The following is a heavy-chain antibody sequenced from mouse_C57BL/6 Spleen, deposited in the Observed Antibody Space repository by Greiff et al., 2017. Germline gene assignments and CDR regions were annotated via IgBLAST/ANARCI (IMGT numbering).Heavy chain of an antibody. CDR1: GYTFTSYW. CDR2: IHPSDSAT. J-gene: IGHJ2*01. V-gene: IGHV1-74*01. CDR3: AIGDYSNYENSFDY. Sequence: QVQLQQPGAELVKPGASVKVSCKASGYTFTSYWMHWVKQRPGQGLEWIGRIHPSDSATNYNQKFKGKATLPVDKSSSTAYMQLSSLTSEDSAVYYCAIGDYSNYENSFDYWGQGTTLTVSS. D-gene: IGHD2-5*01.